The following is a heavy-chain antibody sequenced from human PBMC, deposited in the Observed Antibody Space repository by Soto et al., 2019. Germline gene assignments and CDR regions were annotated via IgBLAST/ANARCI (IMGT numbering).Heavy chain of an antibody. D-gene: IGHD6-13*01. CDR1: GYTFTHYY. V-gene: IGHV1-46*01. CDR2: IKPASGSK. Sequence: QVQLVQSGAEVKKPGASVKLSCRTSGYTFTHYYFHWVRQAPGQGLEWLAIIKPASGSKNYAQDFQGKVPLTMDTSTTTVYMELSGLRAEDTAIFYCARDIAAGDHWGQGTLVTVSS. J-gene: IGHJ4*02. CDR3: ARDIAAGDH.